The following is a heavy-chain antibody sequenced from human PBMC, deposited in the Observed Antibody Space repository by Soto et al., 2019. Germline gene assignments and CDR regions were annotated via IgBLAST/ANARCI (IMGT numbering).Heavy chain of an antibody. D-gene: IGHD3-9*01. J-gene: IGHJ4*02. Sequence: GASVKVSCKASGYTFTKFHLHWVRLAPGQGLEWMGMIAPSGGSTSYAQKFQGRVTMTRDTSTSTVYMELSSLRSEDTAVYYCERGPIAIDYYDHWGLGTLVTVSS. CDR2: IAPSGGST. CDR3: ERGPIAIDYYDH. CDR1: GYTFTKFH. V-gene: IGHV1-46*01.